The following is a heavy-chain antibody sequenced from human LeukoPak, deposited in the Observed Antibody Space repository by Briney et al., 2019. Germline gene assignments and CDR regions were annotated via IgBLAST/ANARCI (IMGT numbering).Heavy chain of an antibody. CDR3: ASPRMDSSNLLPGP. V-gene: IGHV4-39*01. J-gene: IGHJ5*02. Sequence: SETLSLTCTVSGGSISSSTYYWGWIRQPPGKGLEGIGSIYYRGSAFYNPSLKGRVTMSVDTSQNQFSLELSSVTAAASAVYYCASPRMDSSNLLPGPWGQGILVTVSS. D-gene: IGHD3-22*01. CDR1: GGSISSSTYY. CDR2: IYYRGSA.